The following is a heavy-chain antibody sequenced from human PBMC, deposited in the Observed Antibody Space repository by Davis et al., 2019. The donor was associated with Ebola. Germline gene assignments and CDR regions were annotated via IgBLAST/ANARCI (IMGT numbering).Heavy chain of an antibody. D-gene: IGHD3-10*01. CDR3: AKDFGADV. CDR2: IRNDRSKT. V-gene: IGHV3-30*02. CDR1: GFTFWSFG. J-gene: IGHJ6*02. Sequence: GGSLRLSCAASGFTFWSFGMHWFRQAPGKGLEWVTFIRNDRSKTYYADSVGGRFTTSRDNSKNTMYLQMISLRVEDAAVYYCAKDFGADVWGQGTTVIVSS.